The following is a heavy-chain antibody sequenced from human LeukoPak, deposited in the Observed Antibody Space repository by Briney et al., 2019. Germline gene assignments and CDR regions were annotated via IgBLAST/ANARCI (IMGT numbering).Heavy chain of an antibody. J-gene: IGHJ6*02. CDR1: GYTFTGYY. V-gene: IGHV1-2*02. CDR2: INPNSGGT. Sequence: ASVKVSCKASGYTFTGYYMHWVRQAPGQGLEWVGWINPNSGGTNYAQTLQGRVTMTRDTSISTAYMELSRLGSDDTAVYYCARDSIYSSSGYYYGMDVWGQGTTVTVSS. D-gene: IGHD6-6*01. CDR3: ARDSIYSSSGYYYGMDV.